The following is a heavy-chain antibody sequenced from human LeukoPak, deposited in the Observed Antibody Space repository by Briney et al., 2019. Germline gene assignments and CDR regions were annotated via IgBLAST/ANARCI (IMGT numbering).Heavy chain of an antibody. J-gene: IGHJ6*02. Sequence: ASVKVSCKASGYTLTSCYMHWVRQAPGQGLEWMGVINPSGGSTTYAQKFQGRVTMTRDTSTSTVYMELSILRSEDTAMYYCARLNQQLVYYYYYYGMDVWGQGTTVTVSS. D-gene: IGHD6-13*01. CDR3: ARLNQQLVYYYYYYGMDV. CDR1: GYTLTSCY. CDR2: INPSGGST. V-gene: IGHV1-46*01.